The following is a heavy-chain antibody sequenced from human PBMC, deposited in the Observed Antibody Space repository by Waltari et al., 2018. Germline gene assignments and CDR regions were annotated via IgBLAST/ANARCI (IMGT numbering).Heavy chain of an antibody. CDR3: ARPYASGWYINFDY. D-gene: IGHD6-19*01. CDR1: GFTFSSYW. V-gene: IGHV3-7*01. J-gene: IGHJ4*02. CDR2: IKQDGSEN. Sequence: EVQLVESGGGLVQPGGSLRLSCAASGFTFSSYWMSWVRQAPGKGLEWVGNIKQDGSENYYVDSVKGRFTFSRDNAKNSLYLQMNSLRAEDTAVYYCARPYASGWYINFDYWGQGTLVTVSS.